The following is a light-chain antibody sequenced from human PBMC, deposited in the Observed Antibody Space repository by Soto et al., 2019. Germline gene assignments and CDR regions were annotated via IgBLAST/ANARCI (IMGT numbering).Light chain of an antibody. V-gene: IGKV3D-15*01. CDR3: QQYNDWWT. J-gene: IGKJ1*01. Sequence: EIVMTQSPATLSVSPGERATLSCRASQSISIYLAWYQQKPGQAPRLLIYDASNRATGIPARFSGSGSGTEFTLTISSVQSEDSAVYYCQQYNDWWTFGQGTKVDIK. CDR1: QSISIY. CDR2: DAS.